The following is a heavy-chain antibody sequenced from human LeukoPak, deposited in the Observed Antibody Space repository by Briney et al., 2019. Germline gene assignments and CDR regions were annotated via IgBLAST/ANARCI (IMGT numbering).Heavy chain of an antibody. Sequence: SETLSLTCTVSGGSISSGSYYWGWIRQPPGKVPEWIGSIYYGGSTYYNPSLKSRVTISVDTSKNQFSLKLSSVTAADTAVYYCARHFWRATAFDPWGQGTLVTVSS. D-gene: IGHD3-3*01. V-gene: IGHV4-39*01. CDR1: GGSISSGSYY. CDR3: ARHFWRATAFDP. CDR2: IYYGGST. J-gene: IGHJ5*02.